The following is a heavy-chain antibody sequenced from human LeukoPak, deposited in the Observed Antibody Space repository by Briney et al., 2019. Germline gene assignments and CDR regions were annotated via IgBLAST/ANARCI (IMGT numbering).Heavy chain of an antibody. J-gene: IGHJ3*02. CDR2: IYYSGST. D-gene: IGHD7-27*01. V-gene: IGHV4-59*01. CDR3: TRASLGAFDI. CDR1: GGSISSYY. Sequence: PPETLSLTCTVSGGSISSYYWSWIRQPPGKGLEWIGYIYYSGSTNYNPSLKSRVTISVDTSKNQFSLKLSSVTAADTAVYYCTRASLGAFDIWGQGTMVTVS.